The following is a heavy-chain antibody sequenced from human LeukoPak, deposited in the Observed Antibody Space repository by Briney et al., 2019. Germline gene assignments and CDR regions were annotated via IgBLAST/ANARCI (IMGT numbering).Heavy chain of an antibody. V-gene: IGHV1-69*01. CDR3: ARIVGIASRGYFDY. J-gene: IGHJ4*02. Sequence: SVKVSCKASGGTLSRYAISWVRQAPGQGPEWMGGITPIFGTTKYAQKFQGRVTITADESTSTAYMGLSSLRSEDTAVYYCARIVGIASRGYFDYWGEGTLVTVSS. D-gene: IGHD3-10*01. CDR1: GGTLSRYA. CDR2: ITPIFGTT.